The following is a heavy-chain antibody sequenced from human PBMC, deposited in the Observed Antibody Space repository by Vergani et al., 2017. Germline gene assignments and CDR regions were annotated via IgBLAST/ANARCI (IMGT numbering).Heavy chain of an antibody. Sequence: QVQLVQSGAEVKKPGASVKVSCKASGYTFTSYAMHWVRQAPGQRIEWMGWINAGNGNTKYSQKFQGRVTITRDTSASTAYMELSSLRSEDTAVYYCARDGRYCSSTSCQYYFDYWGQGTLVTVSS. CDR1: GYTFTSYA. V-gene: IGHV1-3*01. D-gene: IGHD2-2*01. CDR2: INAGNGNT. CDR3: ARDGRYCSSTSCQYYFDY. J-gene: IGHJ4*02.